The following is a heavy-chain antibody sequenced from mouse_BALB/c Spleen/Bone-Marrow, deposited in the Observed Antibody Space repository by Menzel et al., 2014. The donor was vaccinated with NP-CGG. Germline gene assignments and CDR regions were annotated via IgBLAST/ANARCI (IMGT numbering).Heavy chain of an antibody. D-gene: IGHD2-10*02. CDR1: GFNIKDYY. CDR3: NEGYGNYGY. J-gene: IGHJ2*01. Sequence: LVESGAELVRSGASVKLSCTASGFNIKDYYMHWVKQRPEQGLEWIGWIDPENGDTEYAPKFQGKATMTADTSSNTAYLQLSSLTSEDTAVHYCNEGYGNYGYWGQGTTLTVSS. CDR2: IDPENGDT. V-gene: IGHV14-4*02.